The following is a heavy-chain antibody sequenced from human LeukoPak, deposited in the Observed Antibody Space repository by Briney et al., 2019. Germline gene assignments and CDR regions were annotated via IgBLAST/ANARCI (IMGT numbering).Heavy chain of an antibody. CDR2: IIPIFGTA. V-gene: IGHV1-69*01. CDR1: GGTFSSYA. CDR3: ARSSRYCSSTSCYDSYYYYYMDV. J-gene: IGHJ6*03. D-gene: IGHD2-2*01. Sequence: GASVKVSCKASGGTFSSYAISWVRQAPGQGLEWMGGIIPIFGTANYAQKFQGRVTITADESTSTAYMELSSPRSEDTAVYYCARSSRYCSSTSCYDSYYYYYMDVWGKGTTVTVSS.